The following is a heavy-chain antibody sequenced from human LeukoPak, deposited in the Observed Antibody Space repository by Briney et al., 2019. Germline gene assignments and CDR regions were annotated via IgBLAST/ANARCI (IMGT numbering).Heavy chain of an antibody. D-gene: IGHD3-3*01. CDR1: GYTFTGYY. Sequence: ASVRVSCKASGYTFTGYYMHWVRQAPGQGLEWMGWINPNSGGTNYAQKFQGRVTMTRDTSISTAYMELSRLRSDDTAVYYCARAPRFGVVIQLDYWGQGTLVTVSS. V-gene: IGHV1-2*02. CDR2: INPNSGGT. J-gene: IGHJ4*02. CDR3: ARAPRFGVVIQLDY.